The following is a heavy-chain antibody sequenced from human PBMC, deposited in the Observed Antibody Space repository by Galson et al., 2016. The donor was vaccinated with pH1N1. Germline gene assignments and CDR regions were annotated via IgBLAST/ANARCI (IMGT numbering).Heavy chain of an antibody. CDR3: AHNNYGDYVNWFDP. Sequence: PALVKPTQTLTLTCTFSGFSLSTNGVGVGWIRQPPGKALEWLAVIYWNDDKCYSPSLKSRLTITKDTSKNQVVLTMTSMDPVDTATYYCAHNNYGDYVNWFDPWGQGTLATVSS. J-gene: IGHJ5*02. V-gene: IGHV2-5*01. CDR2: IYWNDDK. D-gene: IGHD4-17*01. CDR1: GFSLSTNGVG.